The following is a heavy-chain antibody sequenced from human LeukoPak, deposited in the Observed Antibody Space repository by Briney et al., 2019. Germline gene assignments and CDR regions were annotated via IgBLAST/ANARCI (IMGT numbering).Heavy chain of an antibody. CDR1: GFTFSSYS. Sequence: PGGSLRLSCAASGFTFSSYSMNWVRQAPGKGLEWVSPISSSSSFIYYADSVKGRFTITRDKAKNSLYLQMNSLRAEDTAVYYCARASSGSYLWYFQHWGQGTLVTVS. CDR3: ARASSGSYLWYFQH. CDR2: ISSSSSFI. J-gene: IGHJ1*01. V-gene: IGHV3-21*01. D-gene: IGHD1-26*01.